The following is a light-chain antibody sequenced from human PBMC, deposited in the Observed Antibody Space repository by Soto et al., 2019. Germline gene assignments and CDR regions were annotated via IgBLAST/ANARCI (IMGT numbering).Light chain of an antibody. CDR3: QQYNNSPYT. J-gene: IGKJ2*01. CDR2: DAS. V-gene: IGKV3-15*01. Sequence: EIVMTQSPDTLSVSPGERATHSCRASQSVSGRLAWYQQKPGQAPRLLMYDASTRATGFPARFSGCGSGTEFTLTISDLQSEDFAVYFSQQYNNSPYTFGQGTKLDIK. CDR1: QSVSGR.